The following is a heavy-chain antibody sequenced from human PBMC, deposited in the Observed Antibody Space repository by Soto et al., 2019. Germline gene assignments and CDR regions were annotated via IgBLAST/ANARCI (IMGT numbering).Heavy chain of an antibody. Sequence: TSETLSLTCTVSGGSISSYYWSWIRQPPGKGLEWIGYIYYSGSTNYNPSLKSRVTISVDTSKNQFSLKLSSVTAADTAVYYCARYPPGRTTPVDYWGQGTLVTVSS. D-gene: IGHD4-17*01. CDR3: ARYPPGRTTPVDY. CDR2: IYYSGST. CDR1: GGSISSYY. V-gene: IGHV4-59*01. J-gene: IGHJ4*02.